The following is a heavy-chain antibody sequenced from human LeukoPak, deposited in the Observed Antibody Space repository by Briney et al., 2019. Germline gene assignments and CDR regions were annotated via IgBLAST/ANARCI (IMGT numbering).Heavy chain of an antibody. CDR2: IIPIFGTA. D-gene: IGHD3-22*01. J-gene: IGHJ3*02. CDR3: ARVTYYYDSSGYYHDAFDI. Sequence: GGSVKVSCKAFGGTFSSYAISWVRQAPGQGLEWMGRIIPIFGTANYAQKFQGRVTITTDEATSTAYMELSSLRSEDTAVYYCARVTYYYDSSGYYHDAFDIWGQGTMVTVSS. V-gene: IGHV1-69*05. CDR1: GGTFSSYA.